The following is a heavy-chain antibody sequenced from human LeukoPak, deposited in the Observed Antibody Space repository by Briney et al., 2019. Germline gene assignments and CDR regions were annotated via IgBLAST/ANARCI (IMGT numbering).Heavy chain of an antibody. J-gene: IGHJ4*02. CDR3: ARESRTTISPKLDY. Sequence: KPGGSLRLSCAASGFTFSSYSMNWVRQAPGKGLEWVSSISSSSSYIYYADSGKGRFTISRDNAKNSLYLQMNSLRAEDTAVYYCARESRTTISPKLDYWGQGTLVTVSS. D-gene: IGHD5-24*01. CDR1: GFTFSSYS. CDR2: ISSSSSYI. V-gene: IGHV3-21*01.